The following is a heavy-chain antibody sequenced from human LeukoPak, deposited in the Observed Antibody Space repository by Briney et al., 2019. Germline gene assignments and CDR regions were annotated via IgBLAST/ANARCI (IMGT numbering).Heavy chain of an antibody. D-gene: IGHD2-15*01. J-gene: IGHJ4*02. CDR1: GYTFTSYG. Sequence: ASVKVSCKASGYTFTSYGISWVRQAPGQGLEWMGWITSYNGNTNYAQKLQGRVTMTTDTSTSTAYMELSSLRSEDTAVYYCAARYCSGGSCELVYDYWGQGTLVTVSS. V-gene: IGHV1-18*01. CDR2: ITSYNGNT. CDR3: AARYCSGGSCELVYDY.